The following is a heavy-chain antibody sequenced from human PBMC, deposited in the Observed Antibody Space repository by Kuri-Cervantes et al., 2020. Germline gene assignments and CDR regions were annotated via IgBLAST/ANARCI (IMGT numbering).Heavy chain of an antibody. D-gene: IGHD6-13*01. CDR1: GYTFTSYY. CDR3: ARDSSSWYIIGYFQH. CDR2: INPSGGST. Sequence: ASVKVSCKASGYTFTSYYMHWVRQAPGQGLEWMGIINPSGGSTSYAQKFQGRVTMTRDTSTSTVYMKLSSLRSEDTAVYYCARDSSSWYIIGYFQHWGQGTLVTVSS. V-gene: IGHV1-46*01. J-gene: IGHJ1*01.